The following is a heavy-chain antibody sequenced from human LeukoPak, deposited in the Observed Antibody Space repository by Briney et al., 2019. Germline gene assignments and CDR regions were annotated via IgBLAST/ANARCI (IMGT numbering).Heavy chain of an antibody. V-gene: IGHV3-21*01. D-gene: IGHD2-15*01. CDR1: GFIFSNYD. J-gene: IGHJ4*02. CDR2: ISSSSSYI. CDR3: ASFVVVVAATRGNDY. Sequence: PGRSLRLSCAASGFIFSNYDMHWVRQAPGKGLEWVSSISSSSSYIYYADSVKGRFTISRDNAKNSLYLQMNSLRAEDTAVYYCASFVVVVAATRGNDYWGQGTLVTVSS.